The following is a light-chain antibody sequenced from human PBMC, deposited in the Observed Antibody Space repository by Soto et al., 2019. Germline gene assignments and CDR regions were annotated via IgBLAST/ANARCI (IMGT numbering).Light chain of an antibody. V-gene: IGKV3D-15*01. CDR1: QSVSSN. CDR3: QQYNNWPRT. CDR2: GVY. Sequence: EIVMTQSPTILSVSPGERATLSCRASQSVSSNLAWYQQKPGQPPRLLMYGVYTRAPGTPARFSGSGSGTEFTLTINSLQSEDFAVYYCQQYNNWPRTFGQGTKVDIK. J-gene: IGKJ1*01.